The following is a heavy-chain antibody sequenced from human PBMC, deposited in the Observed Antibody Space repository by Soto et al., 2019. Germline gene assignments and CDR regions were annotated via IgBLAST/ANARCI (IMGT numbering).Heavy chain of an antibody. D-gene: IGHD3-9*01. Sequence: EVQVLESGGGLAQPGRSLRLSCAVSGLSFSSYAMTWVRQSPGKGLEWVSSISRSGNSTYSADSVRGRFTISRDNSKNTLYLQMHSLSAEDTAVYYCAKDAKILDWLPTSYYFDFWGQGTLVTVSA. CDR3: AKDAKILDWLPTSYYFDF. CDR1: GLSFSSYA. CDR2: ISRSGNST. J-gene: IGHJ4*02. V-gene: IGHV3-23*01.